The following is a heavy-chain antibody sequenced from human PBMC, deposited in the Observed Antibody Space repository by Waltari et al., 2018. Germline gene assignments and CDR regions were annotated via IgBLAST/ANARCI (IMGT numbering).Heavy chain of an antibody. Sequence: QVHLQQWGAGALQPLDTLSLTCAVFGGPLRGYYWGWIRQPPGKGLEWIGEINHAPNRNYNPSLKSRVTISGDTSKNQFSLNLTSVTAADTAVYYCARGLGAIYWGHGTLVTVSS. J-gene: IGHJ4*01. CDR3: ARGLGAIY. D-gene: IGHD1-26*01. V-gene: IGHV4-34*01. CDR2: INHAPNR. CDR1: GGPLRGYY.